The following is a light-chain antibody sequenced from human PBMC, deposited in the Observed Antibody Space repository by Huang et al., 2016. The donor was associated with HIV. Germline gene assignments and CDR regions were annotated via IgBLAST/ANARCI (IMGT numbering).Light chain of an antibody. J-gene: IGKJ1*01. CDR2: GSS. V-gene: IGKV3-15*01. CDR3: QQYNTSPRT. CDR1: QSVFKN. Sequence: ENLMTQSPSTPSVSPGESATLSCRASQSVFKNVAWYQQKPGQAPRLRVFGSSTMASGIPARFSGGGAGTDFTLTISSLQSEDCAVYYCQQYNTSPRTFGQGTKVEV.